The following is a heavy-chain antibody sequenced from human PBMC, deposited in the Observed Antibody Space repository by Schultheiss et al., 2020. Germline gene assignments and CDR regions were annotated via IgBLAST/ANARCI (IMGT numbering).Heavy chain of an antibody. CDR2: IYYSGST. CDR1: GGSISSGSYY. J-gene: IGHJ4*02. CDR3: ARVRGYSSGVFDY. V-gene: IGHV4-31*03. Sequence: SETLSLTCTVSGGSISSGSYYWSWIRQHPGKGLEWIGYIYYSGSTYYNPSLKSRVTISVDTSKNQFSLKLSSVTAADTAVYYCARVRGYSSGVFDYWGQGTLVTVSS. D-gene: IGHD6-19*01.